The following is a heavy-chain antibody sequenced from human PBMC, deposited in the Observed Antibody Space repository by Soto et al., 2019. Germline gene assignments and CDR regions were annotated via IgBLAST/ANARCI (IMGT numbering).Heavy chain of an antibody. V-gene: IGHV2-5*02. CDR3: AHRRIGVSQWNYGDFDY. J-gene: IGHJ4*02. D-gene: IGHD6-19*01. Sequence: QITLKESGPTLVKPTQTLTLTCTFSGFSLSTSGVGVGWVRQPPGKALEWLVFIYWDDDKRYSPSLRSRLTITKVTSKSQVVLTMTNVDPVDTATYFCAHRRIGVSQWNYGDFDYWGQGTLVTVSS. CDR1: GFSLSTSGVG. CDR2: IYWDDDK.